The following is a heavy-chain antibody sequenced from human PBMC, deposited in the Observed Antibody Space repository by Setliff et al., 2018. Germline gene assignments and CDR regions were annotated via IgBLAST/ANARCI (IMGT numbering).Heavy chain of an antibody. J-gene: IGHJ3*01. CDR1: GYAFTSFG. CDR3: VRDQRVGANADDAFRL. V-gene: IGHV1-18*01. D-gene: IGHD1-26*01. CDR2: ISPYNGIT. Sequence: ASVKVSCKASGYAFTSFGVNWVRQAPGQGLEWMGWISPYNGITRYAQTLQGRVTMTTDTSTKTAYMELRSLRSDDTAVYHCVRDQRVGANADDAFRLWGQGTRVTVSS.